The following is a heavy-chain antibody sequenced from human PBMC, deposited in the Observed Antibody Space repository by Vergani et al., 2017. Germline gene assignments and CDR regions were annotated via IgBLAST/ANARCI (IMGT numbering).Heavy chain of an antibody. CDR2: IWYDGATR. V-gene: IGHV3-33*03. J-gene: IGHJ4*02. Sequence: QVRLVESGGGVVQPGGSLRLSCEASGFTFSDYNMHWVRQAPGKGLEWVAVIWYDGATRYMADAVKGRFTISRDNSKNTVNLQMNRLRADDTAVYFCGKDHSESYTTYYSFWSGPEFDSRAQGTLVTVAA. CDR1: GFTFSDYN. CDR3: GKDHSESYTTYYSFWSGPEFDS. D-gene: IGHD3-3*01.